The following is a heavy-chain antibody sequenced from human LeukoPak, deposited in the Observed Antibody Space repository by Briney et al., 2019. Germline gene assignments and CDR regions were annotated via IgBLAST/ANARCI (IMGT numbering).Heavy chain of an antibody. CDR2: ISGSGGST. CDR3: AKDLDILTGYYNVIRSPTPFDY. Sequence: PGGSLRLSCAASGFTFSSYAMSWVRQAPGKGLEWVSAISGSGGSTYYADSVKGRFTISRDNSKNTLYLQMNSLRAEDTAVYYCAKDLDILTGYYNVIRSPTPFDYWGQGTLVTVSS. D-gene: IGHD3-9*01. J-gene: IGHJ4*02. CDR1: GFTFSSYA. V-gene: IGHV3-23*01.